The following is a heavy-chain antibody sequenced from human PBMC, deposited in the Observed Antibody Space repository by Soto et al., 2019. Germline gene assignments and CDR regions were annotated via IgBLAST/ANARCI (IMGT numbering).Heavy chain of an antibody. CDR2: IIPVFGTP. J-gene: IGHJ6*02. Sequence: QVQLVQSGAEEKKPGSSVKVSCKASGGSLSNYGISWVRQAPGQGLEWMGAIIPVFGTPNYAQKFQDRVTITADESTTTVYMEVRSLTSEDTAVYYCARGDATKIVVTTYYAMDVWGQGTTVTVSS. D-gene: IGHD3-22*01. V-gene: IGHV1-69*12. CDR1: GGSLSNYG. CDR3: ARGDATKIVVTTYYAMDV.